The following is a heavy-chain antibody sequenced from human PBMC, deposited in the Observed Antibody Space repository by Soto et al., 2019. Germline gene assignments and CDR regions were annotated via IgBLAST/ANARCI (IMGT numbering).Heavy chain of an antibody. V-gene: IGHV4-39*01. CDR1: GGSITSSSYY. CDR2: IYYSGST. J-gene: IGHJ4*02. D-gene: IGHD3-10*01. Sequence: QLQVQESGPGLVKPSETLSLTCTVSGGSITSSSYYWGWIRQPLGKGLEWIGSIYYSGSTYYNPSLKSRVTISVDTSKNQFSLSLSSVTAADTAVYYCARHGDYYYGSGTYYDRYLDFWGQGTLVTVSS. CDR3: ARHGDYYYGSGTYYDRYLDF.